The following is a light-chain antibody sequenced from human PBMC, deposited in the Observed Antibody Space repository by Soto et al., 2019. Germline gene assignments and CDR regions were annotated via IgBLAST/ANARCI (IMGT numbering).Light chain of an antibody. Sequence: EIVLTQSAGTLSLSPGDRATLSCRASQSVNSNYLAWYQQKSGQAPRLLIYGASNRATGIPDRFSGSGSGTDFTLTISRLEPEDFAVYYCQPYGATLSWTFGQGTKVDIK. CDR1: QSVNSNY. CDR3: QPYGATLSWT. CDR2: GAS. V-gene: IGKV3-20*01. J-gene: IGKJ1*01.